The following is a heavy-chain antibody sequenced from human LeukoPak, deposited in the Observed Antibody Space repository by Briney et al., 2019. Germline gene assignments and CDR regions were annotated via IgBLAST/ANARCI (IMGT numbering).Heavy chain of an antibody. D-gene: IGHD3-10*01. Sequence: SETLSLTCAVSGYSISSGSYWGWIRQPPGKGLEWIGTVYHSGSAYYNPSLWGRVTISLDTSKNQFSLKLTSVTAADTAVYYCARGSGNYGSNLDYWGQGTLVTVSS. CDR1: GYSISSGSY. CDR3: ARGSGNYGSNLDY. J-gene: IGHJ4*02. CDR2: VYHSGSA. V-gene: IGHV4-38-2*01.